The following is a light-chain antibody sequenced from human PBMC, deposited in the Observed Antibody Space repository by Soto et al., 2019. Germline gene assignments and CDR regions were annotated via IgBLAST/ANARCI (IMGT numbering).Light chain of an antibody. V-gene: IGKV1-5*03. J-gene: IGKJ2*01. CDR1: QSIGNW. CDR3: QQFNIYPYT. Sequence: DIQMTQSPSTLSASVGETVTFTCRASQSIGNWMAWYQQTPGKPPKLLIYRGSSLQSGVPSRFSGSGSGTEFTLTIVNLQPDDFAVYFCQQFNIYPYTFGQGTKLEIK. CDR2: RGS.